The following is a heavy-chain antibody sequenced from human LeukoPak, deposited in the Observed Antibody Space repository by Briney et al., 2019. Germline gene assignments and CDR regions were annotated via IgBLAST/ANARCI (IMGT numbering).Heavy chain of an antibody. D-gene: IGHD2-2*02. CDR3: ARDGYTSAWADLEFFDY. CDR2: MFVTGST. Sequence: PSDTLSLTCTVSGGSLSSYYWSWIRRPAGKGLEWIGRMFVTGSTNYNPSLRGRVTMSIDKTKNQFSLELTSVTAADTAVYYCARDGYTSAWADLEFFDYWGQGTLDTVSS. V-gene: IGHV4-4*07. CDR1: GGSLSSYY. J-gene: IGHJ4*02.